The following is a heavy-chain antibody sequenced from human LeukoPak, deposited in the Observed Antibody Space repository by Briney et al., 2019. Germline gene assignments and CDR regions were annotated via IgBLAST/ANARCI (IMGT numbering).Heavy chain of an antibody. J-gene: IGHJ4*02. D-gene: IGHD3-22*01. CDR2: IYYSGST. CDR3: ARHRDYYDSSGYYFEGYYFDY. V-gene: IGHV4-39*01. CDR1: GGSISSSSYY. Sequence: SETLSLTCTVSGGSISSSSYYWGWIRQPPGKGLEWIGSIYYSGSTYYNPSLKSRVTISVDTSKNQFSLKLSSVTAADTAVYYCARHRDYYDSSGYYFEGYYFDYWGQGTLVTVSS.